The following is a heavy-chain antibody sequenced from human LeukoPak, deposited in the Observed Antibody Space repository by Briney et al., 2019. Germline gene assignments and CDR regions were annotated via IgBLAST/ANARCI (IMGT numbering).Heavy chain of an antibody. CDR2: IKQDGSEK. D-gene: IGHD4-11*01. CDR1: DFTFSNYW. V-gene: IGHV3-7*01. Sequence: GGSLRLSCVASDFTFSNYWMSWVRQAPGKGLEWVAHIKQDGSEKYYVDSVKGRFTISRDNAKNSLYLQMNSVRAEDTAVYYCARRLSNYNYFDYWGQGTLVTVSS. CDR3: ARRLSNYNYFDY. J-gene: IGHJ4*02.